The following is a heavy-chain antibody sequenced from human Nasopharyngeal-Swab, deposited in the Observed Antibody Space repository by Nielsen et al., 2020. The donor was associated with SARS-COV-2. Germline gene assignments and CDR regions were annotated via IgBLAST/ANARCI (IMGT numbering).Heavy chain of an antibody. J-gene: IGHJ4*02. CDR3: ATPLGAYYYGSGSYYGFGY. D-gene: IGHD3-10*01. CDR2: FDPEDGET. CDR1: CYILTEFS. V-gene: IGHV1-24*01. Sequence: ASVKVSCNASCYILTEFSMHWVRQAPGKGLEWMGGFDPEDGETIYAQKFQGRVTMTEDTSTDTAYMELSSLRSEDTAVYYCATPLGAYYYGSGSYYGFGYWGQGTLVTVSS.